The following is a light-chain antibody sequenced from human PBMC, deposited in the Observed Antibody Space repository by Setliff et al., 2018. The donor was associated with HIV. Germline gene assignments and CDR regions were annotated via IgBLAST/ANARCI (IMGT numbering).Light chain of an antibody. J-gene: IGLJ1*01. CDR1: TSDVGGYNY. CDR3: SSYTSSGTYV. CDR2: DVS. V-gene: IGLV2-11*01. Sequence: QSALTQPRSVSGSPGQSVTISCTGTTSDVGGYNYVSWYQQHPGKAPKLMIYDVSERPSGVPDRFSGSKSVNTASLTISGLLAEDEADYYCSSYTSSGTYVFGTGTKVTVL.